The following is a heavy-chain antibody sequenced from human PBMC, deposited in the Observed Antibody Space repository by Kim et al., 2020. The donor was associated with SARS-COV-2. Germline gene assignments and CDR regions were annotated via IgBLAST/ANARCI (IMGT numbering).Heavy chain of an antibody. CDR3: ARVHKSSWNEVDYYYGM. Sequence: GGSLRLSCAASGFIFDDYYMSWARQAPGKGLEWLAFISTTGSYTNYGDPVKGRFTISRDNAQNSLSLQMHSLGVGDTGLYFCARVHKSSWNEVDYYYGM. V-gene: IGHV3-11*06. D-gene: IGHD6-13*01. J-gene: IGHJ6*01. CDR2: ISTTGSYT. CDR1: GFIFDDYY.